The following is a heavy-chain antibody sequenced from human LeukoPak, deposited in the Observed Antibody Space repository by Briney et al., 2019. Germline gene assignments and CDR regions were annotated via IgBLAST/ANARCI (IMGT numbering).Heavy chain of an antibody. V-gene: IGHV1-2*02. CDR2: ISPNSGGT. CDR3: ARVARLVWGNFDY. CDR1: GYTFTGYY. Sequence: ASVKVSCKASGYTFTGYYMHWVRQAPGQGLEWMGWISPNSGGTNYAQKFQGRVTMTRDTSISTAYMELSRLRSDDTAVYYCARVARLVWGNFDYWGQGTLVTVSS. J-gene: IGHJ4*02. D-gene: IGHD6-19*01.